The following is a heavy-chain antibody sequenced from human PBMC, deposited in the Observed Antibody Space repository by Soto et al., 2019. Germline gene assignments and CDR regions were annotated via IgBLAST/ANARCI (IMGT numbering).Heavy chain of an antibody. J-gene: IGHJ5*02. V-gene: IGHV4-30-4*01. CDR2: IYYSGST. Sequence: SETLSLTCTVSGGSISSGDYYWSWIRQPPGKGLEWIGYIYYSGSTYYNPSLKSRVTISVDTSKNQFSLKLSSVTAADTAVYYCAREARVYDFGDWFDPWGQGTQVTVSS. D-gene: IGHD3-3*01. CDR1: GGSISSGDYY. CDR3: AREARVYDFGDWFDP.